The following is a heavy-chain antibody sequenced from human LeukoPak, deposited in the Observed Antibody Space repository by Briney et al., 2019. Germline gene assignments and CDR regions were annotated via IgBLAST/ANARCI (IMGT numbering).Heavy chain of an antibody. CDR2: IDPSDSYT. CDR1: GYSFTSYW. Sequence: GESLKISCKGSGYSFTSYWISWVRQMPGKGLEWMGRIDPSDSYTNYSPSFQGHVTISADKSIGTAYLQWSSLKASDTAMYYCARQRGGDYEQLYWGQGTLVTVSS. J-gene: IGHJ4*02. D-gene: IGHD2-21*02. V-gene: IGHV5-10-1*01. CDR3: ARQRGGDYEQLY.